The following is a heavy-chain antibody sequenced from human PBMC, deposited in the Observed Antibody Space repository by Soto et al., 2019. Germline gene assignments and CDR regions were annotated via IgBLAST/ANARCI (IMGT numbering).Heavy chain of an antibody. D-gene: IGHD3-3*01. CDR1: GFTFSSYA. J-gene: IGHJ5*02. V-gene: IGHV3-23*01. Sequence: EVQLLESGGGLVQPGGSLRLSCAASGFTFSSYAMSWVRQAPGKGLEWVSAISGSGGSTYYADSVKGRFTISRDNSKNPLYLQMNSLRAEDTAVYYCAKDRVRITIFTPPPNWFDPWGQGTLVTVSS. CDR2: ISGSGGST. CDR3: AKDRVRITIFTPPPNWFDP.